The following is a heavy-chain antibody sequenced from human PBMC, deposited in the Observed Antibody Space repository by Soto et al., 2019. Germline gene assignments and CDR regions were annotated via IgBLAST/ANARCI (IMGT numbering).Heavy chain of an antibody. CDR1: GGTFSSYA. Sequence: ASVKVSFKASGGTFSSYAISWVRQAPGQGLEWMGGIIPIFGRANYAQKVQGRVTVAADESTSTAYLELSSLRSEDTAVYYCATGGYSGYDYNYYYYGMDVWGQGTTVTVSS. CDR2: IIPIFGRA. J-gene: IGHJ6*02. V-gene: IGHV1-69*13. CDR3: ATGGYSGYDYNYYYYGMDV. D-gene: IGHD5-12*01.